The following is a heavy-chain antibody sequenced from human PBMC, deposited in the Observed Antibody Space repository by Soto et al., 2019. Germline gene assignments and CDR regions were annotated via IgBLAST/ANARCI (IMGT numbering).Heavy chain of an antibody. Sequence: PRRSLRLSCAASRLMFSSYLMHWVRQAPGKGLVWVSRINSDGVTTTYADSVKGRFTISRDNAKNTPYLQMNSLRAEDTAVYCCARGSEYSYGYHYYGIDVWGERTSVTAST. CDR3: ARGSEYSYGYHYYGIDV. V-gene: IGHV3-74*01. CDR1: RLMFSSYL. D-gene: IGHD5-18*01. CDR2: INSDGVTT. J-gene: IGHJ6*04.